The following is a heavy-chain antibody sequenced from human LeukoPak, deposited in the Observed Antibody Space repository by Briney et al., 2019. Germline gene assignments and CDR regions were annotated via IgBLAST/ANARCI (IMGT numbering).Heavy chain of an antibody. D-gene: IGHD3-3*01. CDR1: GYSFTSYW. CDR2: IYPGDSDT. CDR3: ARRSRYDFWSGYSYYFDY. V-gene: IGHV5-51*01. J-gene: IGHJ4*02. Sequence: GESLKISCKGSGYSFTSYWIGWVRQMPGKGLEWMGIIYPGDSDTRYSPSFQGQVTISADKSISTAYLQWSSLKASDTAMYYCARRSRYDFWSGYSYYFDYWGQGTLVTVSS.